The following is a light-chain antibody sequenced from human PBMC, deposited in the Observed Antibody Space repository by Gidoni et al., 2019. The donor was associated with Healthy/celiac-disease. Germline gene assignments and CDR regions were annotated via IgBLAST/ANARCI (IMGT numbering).Light chain of an antibody. V-gene: IGKV1-39*01. Sequence: DIQVTQPPSSLSASVGDRVTITCRASKTISSYLNWYQQKPGKAPKLLIYAASSLQSGVPSRLSGSGSGTDFTLTISSLQPEDLATYYCQKSYSTPTFGQXTKVEIK. J-gene: IGKJ1*01. CDR2: AAS. CDR1: KTISSY. CDR3: QKSYSTPT.